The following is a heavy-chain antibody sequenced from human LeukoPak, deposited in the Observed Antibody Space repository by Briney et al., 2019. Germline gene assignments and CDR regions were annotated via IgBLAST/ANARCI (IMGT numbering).Heavy chain of an antibody. V-gene: IGHV3-23*01. CDR3: AKVRSSSWYGFAAFDI. CDR2: ISGSGGST. CDR1: GFTFSSYA. D-gene: IGHD6-13*01. J-gene: IGHJ3*02. Sequence: QTGGSLRLSCAASGFTFSSYAMSWVRQAPGKGLEWVSAISGSGGSTYYADSVKGRFTISRDNSKNTLYLQMNSLRAEDTAVYYCAKVRSSSWYGFAAFDIWGQGTMVTVSS.